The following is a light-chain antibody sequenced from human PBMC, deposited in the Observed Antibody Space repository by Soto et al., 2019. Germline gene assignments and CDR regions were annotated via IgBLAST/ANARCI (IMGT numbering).Light chain of an antibody. CDR1: QTISSW. V-gene: IGKV1-5*03. Sequence: DIQMTQSPSTLSGSVGDRVTITCRASQTISSWLAWYQQKPGKAPKLLIYKASTLKSGVPSRFSGSGSGTEFTLTISSLQSEDFAVYYCQQYNSYSEAFGQGTKV. J-gene: IGKJ1*01. CDR3: QQYNSYSEA. CDR2: KAS.